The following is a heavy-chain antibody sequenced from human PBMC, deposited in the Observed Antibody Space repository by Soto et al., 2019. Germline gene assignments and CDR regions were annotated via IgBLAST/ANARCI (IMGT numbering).Heavy chain of an antibody. Sequence: QVQLVQSGPEVQKPGASVRVSCKTSGYTFSSYGMSWVRQAPGQGLEWMGRVSPDNGDTYYAQKFQGRATRTTDTSTSTVYMDLTSLTSDDTAIYFCSRFGAYGSHWGQGTLVTVSS. CDR1: GYTFSSYG. CDR3: SRFGAYGSH. D-gene: IGHD3-10*01. V-gene: IGHV1-18*04. CDR2: VSPDNGDT. J-gene: IGHJ4*02.